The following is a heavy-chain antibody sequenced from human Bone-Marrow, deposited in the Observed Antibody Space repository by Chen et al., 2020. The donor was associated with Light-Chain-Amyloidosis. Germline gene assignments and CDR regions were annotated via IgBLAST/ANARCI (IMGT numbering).Heavy chain of an antibody. CDR2: IFPDDSDA. CDR1: GYTFPNYW. V-gene: IGHV5-51*01. Sequence: EVQLEQSGPEVKKPGESLKISCTGSGYTFPNYWIGWVRQMPGKGLEWMGVIFPDDSDARYSPSFEGQVTISADKSITTAYLQWRSLKASDTAMYYCASRRDGYNFDYWGQGTLVTVSS. D-gene: IGHD5-12*01. J-gene: IGHJ4*02. CDR3: ASRRDGYNFDY.